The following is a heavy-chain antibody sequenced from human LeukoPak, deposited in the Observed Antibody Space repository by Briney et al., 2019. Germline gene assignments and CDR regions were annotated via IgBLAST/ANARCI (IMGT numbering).Heavy chain of an antibody. J-gene: IGHJ4*02. D-gene: IGHD7-27*01. CDR1: GYTLTELS. Sequence: ASVKVSCKVSGYTLTELSMHWVRQAPGKGLEWMGGFDPEDGETIYAQKFQGRVTMTEDTSTDTAYMELSSLRSEDTAVYYCATVRKLGIEFDYWGQGTLVTVSS. CDR2: FDPEDGET. CDR3: ATVRKLGIEFDY. V-gene: IGHV1-24*01.